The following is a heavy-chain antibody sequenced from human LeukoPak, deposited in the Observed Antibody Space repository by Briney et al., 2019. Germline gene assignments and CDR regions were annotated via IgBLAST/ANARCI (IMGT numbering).Heavy chain of an antibody. CDR1: GGSFSGYY. J-gene: IGHJ6*03. D-gene: IGHD2-2*01. CDR2: INHSGST. CDR3: ARGLRGRSSTSCHYYYYYYMDV. Sequence: PSETLSLTCAVYGGSFSGYYWSWIRQPPGKGLEWIGEINHSGSTNYNPSLKSRVTISVDTSKNQFSLKLSSVTAADTAVYYCARGLRGRSSTSCHYYYYYYMDVWGKGTTVTVSS. V-gene: IGHV4-34*01.